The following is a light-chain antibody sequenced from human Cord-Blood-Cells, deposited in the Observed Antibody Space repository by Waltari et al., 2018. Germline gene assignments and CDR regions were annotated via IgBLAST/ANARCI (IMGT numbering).Light chain of an antibody. Sequence: EIVMTQSPDSLAVSLGERATINCKSSQIVLYSSNNKNYLAWYKQKPGQPPKLLIYLASTREAGVPYRFSGSGSGTDFTLTISSLQAEDVAVYYCQQYYSTPWTFGQGTKVEIK. V-gene: IGKV4-1*01. J-gene: IGKJ1*01. CDR3: QQYYSTPWT. CDR1: QIVLYSSNNKNY. CDR2: LAS.